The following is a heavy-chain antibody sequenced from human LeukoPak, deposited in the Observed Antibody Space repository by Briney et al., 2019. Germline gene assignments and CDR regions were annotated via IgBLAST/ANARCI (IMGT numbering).Heavy chain of an antibody. CDR2: ISGSGGST. J-gene: IGHJ6*04. CDR3: AKGGRGFGELVYYYYGMDV. V-gene: IGHV3-23*01. D-gene: IGHD3-10*01. Sequence: PGGSLRLSCAASGFTFSSYAMSWVRQAPGKGLEWVSAISGSGGSTYYADSVKGRFTISRDNSKNTLYLQMSSLRAEDTAVYYCAKGGRGFGELVYYYYGMDVWGKGTTVTVSS. CDR1: GFTFSSYA.